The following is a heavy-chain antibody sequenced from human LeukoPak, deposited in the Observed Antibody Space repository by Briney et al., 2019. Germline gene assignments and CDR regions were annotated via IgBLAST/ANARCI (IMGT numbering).Heavy chain of an antibody. CDR2: VSGSGSTI. CDR3: VRQFAS. CDR1: GFTFSDHI. J-gene: IGHJ4*02. V-gene: IGHV3-48*01. Sequence: GGSLGLSCAASGFTFSDHIMNWVRQLPGKRLEWVAYVSGSGSTIYYADSVKGRFTISRDNGKSSLYLQMNSLRVEDTALYYCVRQFASWGQGTLVTVSS.